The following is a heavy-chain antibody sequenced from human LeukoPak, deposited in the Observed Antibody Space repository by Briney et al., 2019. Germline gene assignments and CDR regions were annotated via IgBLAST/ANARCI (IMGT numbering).Heavy chain of an antibody. CDR1: GGPISSYY. CDR3: ARGRGRGYCSSTSCKYYYYGMDV. CDR2: IYYSGST. D-gene: IGHD2-2*01. Sequence: PSETLSLTCTVSGGPISSYYWSWIRQPPGKGLEWIGYIYYSGSTNYNPSLKSRVTISVDTSKNQFSLKLSSVTAADTAVYYCARGRGRGYCSSTSCKYYYYGMDVWGQGTTVTVSS. J-gene: IGHJ6*02. V-gene: IGHV4-59*12.